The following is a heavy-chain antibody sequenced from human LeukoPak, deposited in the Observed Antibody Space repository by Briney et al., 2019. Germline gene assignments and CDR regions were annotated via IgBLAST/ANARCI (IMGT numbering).Heavy chain of an antibody. CDR3: ARLGTTQWLGGSIDY. J-gene: IGHJ4*02. V-gene: IGHV1-18*04. CDR2: ISAYNGNT. Sequence: ASVKVSCKASGYTLTSYGISWVRQAPGQGLEWMGWISAYNGNTNYAQKLQGRVTMTTDTSTSTAYMELRSLRSDDTAVYYCARLGTTQWLGGSIDYWGQGTLVTVSS. CDR1: GYTLTSYG. D-gene: IGHD6-19*01.